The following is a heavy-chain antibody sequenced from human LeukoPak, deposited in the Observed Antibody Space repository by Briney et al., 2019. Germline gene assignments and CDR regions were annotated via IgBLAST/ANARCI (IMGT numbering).Heavy chain of an antibody. Sequence: KPSVTLSLTCTVSGGSISSYYWRWIRQPPGKGLEWIGYIYYSGSTNYNPSLKSRVTISVDTSKNQFSLKLSSVTAADTAVYYCARGVTIFGVVTPPYDAFDIWGQGTMVTVSS. CDR2: IYYSGST. D-gene: IGHD3-3*01. CDR1: GGSISSYY. V-gene: IGHV4-59*01. J-gene: IGHJ3*02. CDR3: ARGVTIFGVVTPPYDAFDI.